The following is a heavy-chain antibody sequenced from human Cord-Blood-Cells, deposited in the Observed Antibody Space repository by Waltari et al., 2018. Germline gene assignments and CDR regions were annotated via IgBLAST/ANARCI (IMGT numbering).Heavy chain of an antibody. CDR3: ATAFLTGDAFDI. J-gene: IGHJ3*02. V-gene: IGHV1-24*01. Sequence: QVQLVQSGAEVKKPGASVKVSCKVSGYTLTELSMHWVRQAPGKGLEWMGGFDPEEGETIYAQKSQCRVTMTEDTSTDTAYMELSSLRSEDTAVYYCATAFLTGDAFDIWGQGTMVTVSS. CDR1: GYTLTELS. CDR2: FDPEEGET. D-gene: IGHD7-27*01.